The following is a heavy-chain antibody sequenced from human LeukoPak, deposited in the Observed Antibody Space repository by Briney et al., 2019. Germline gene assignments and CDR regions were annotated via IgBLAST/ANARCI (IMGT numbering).Heavy chain of an antibody. Sequence: GGSLRLSCAASGFAFSSNWMLWVRQAPGKGLVWVSRINSDGSSINYADSVKGRFTISGDNAKNTLFLQMNSLRAEDTAVYYCAELGITMIGGVWGKGTTVTISS. D-gene: IGHD3-10*02. CDR1: GFAFSSNW. J-gene: IGHJ6*04. CDR2: INSDGSSI. V-gene: IGHV3-74*01. CDR3: AELGITMIGGV.